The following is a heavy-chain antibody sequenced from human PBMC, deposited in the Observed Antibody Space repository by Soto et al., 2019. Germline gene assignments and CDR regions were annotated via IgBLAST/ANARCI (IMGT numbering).Heavy chain of an antibody. V-gene: IGHV4-31*03. Sequence: QVQLQESGPGLVKPSQTLSLTCTVSGGSISSGGYYWSWIRQHPGKGLEWIGYIYYSGSTYYDPSPKSRVTISVDKSKNQFYPQLSSVTTAYTAVYYCARSSSRANYIDYWGQGTLVTVSS. J-gene: IGHJ4*02. CDR1: GGSISSGGYY. CDR2: IYYSGST. CDR3: ARSSSRANYIDY. D-gene: IGHD6-19*01.